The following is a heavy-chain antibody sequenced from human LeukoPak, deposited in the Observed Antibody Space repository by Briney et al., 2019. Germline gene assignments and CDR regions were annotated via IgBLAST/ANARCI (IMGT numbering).Heavy chain of an antibody. D-gene: IGHD2-2*01. Sequence: GGSLRLSCAASGLTFSGYAMSWLRQAPGKGLEFVSAISGDTGSTFYADSVKGRFIISRDNAKNTLFLQMSSLSVDDTAVYYCARGPSCSSHSCYVIGALDIWGQGTLVAVPS. CDR2: ISGDTGST. CDR3: ARGPSCSSHSCYVIGALDI. J-gene: IGHJ3*02. CDR1: GLTFSGYA. V-gene: IGHV3-23*01.